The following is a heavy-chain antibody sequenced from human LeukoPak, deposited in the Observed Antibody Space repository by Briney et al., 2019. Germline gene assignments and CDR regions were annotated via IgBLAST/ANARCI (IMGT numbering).Heavy chain of an antibody. V-gene: IGHV4-59*08. CDR1: GGSVNYYY. CDR2: IHYSGST. D-gene: IGHD2-8*01. Sequence: PSETLSLTCTVPGGSVNYYYWSWIRQPPGKDLEWIGYIHYSGSTNYNPSLKSLVTISIDTSNNEFYLKLSSVTAADTAMYYCARQAPGNDAHRFDPWGQGTLVTVSS. CDR3: ARQAPGNDAHRFDP. J-gene: IGHJ5*02.